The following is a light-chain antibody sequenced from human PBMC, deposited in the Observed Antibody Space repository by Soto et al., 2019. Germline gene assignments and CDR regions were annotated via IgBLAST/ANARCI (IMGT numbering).Light chain of an antibody. CDR1: QSISSN. CDR2: GAS. J-gene: IGKJ5*01. Sequence: ILMTQSPAPLSLSPGKRATLSFKASQSISSNLAWYQQKPGQAPRLLFYGASTRATGLPARFSGTGSGTEFTLTINSLQAEDSAVYYCQQYNNWPRTFGQGTRLEI. V-gene: IGKV3-15*01. CDR3: QQYNNWPRT.